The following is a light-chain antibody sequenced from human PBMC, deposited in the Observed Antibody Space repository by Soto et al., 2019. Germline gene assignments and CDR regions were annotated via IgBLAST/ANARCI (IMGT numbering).Light chain of an antibody. Sequence: QSVLTQPRSVSGSPGQSVTISCTGTSSDVGGYNYVSWYQQHPGKAPKLMIYDASKRPSGVPDRFSGSKSGNAASLTISGLQAEDEADYYCSSFAGSDTLVVFGGGTKVTVL. CDR1: SSDVGGYNY. CDR3: SSFAGSDTLVV. CDR2: DAS. J-gene: IGLJ2*01. V-gene: IGLV2-11*01.